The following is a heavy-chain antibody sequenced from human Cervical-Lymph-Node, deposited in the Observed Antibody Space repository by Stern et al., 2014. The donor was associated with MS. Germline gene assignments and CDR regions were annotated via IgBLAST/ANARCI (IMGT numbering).Heavy chain of an antibody. CDR3: ARAGWGYDY. Sequence: QMQLVQSGAEVKKPGASVKVSCKASGYTFTTSAIHWVRQAPGQRFEWMGWINAARGDTRYSEKFQGRVTLTRDTSASTAYMELSSLRSEDTAVYYCARAGWGYDYWGQGTLVTVSS. CDR2: INAARGDT. D-gene: IGHD2-15*01. V-gene: IGHV1-3*01. J-gene: IGHJ4*02. CDR1: GYTFTTSA.